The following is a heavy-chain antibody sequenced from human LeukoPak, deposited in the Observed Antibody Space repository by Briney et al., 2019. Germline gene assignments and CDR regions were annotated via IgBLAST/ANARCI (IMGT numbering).Heavy chain of an antibody. D-gene: IGHD3-10*01. CDR3: ARNDYGSGSYITLFDY. Sequence: GGSLRLSCAASGFTFSNYWMHWVRHAPGKGLVWVSRINSDGNRTNYADFVKGRFTISRDNAKNTLYVQMNSLRAEDTAVYYCARNDYGSGSYITLFDYWGQGTLVTVSS. V-gene: IGHV3-74*01. CDR1: GFTFSNYW. J-gene: IGHJ4*02. CDR2: INSDGNRT.